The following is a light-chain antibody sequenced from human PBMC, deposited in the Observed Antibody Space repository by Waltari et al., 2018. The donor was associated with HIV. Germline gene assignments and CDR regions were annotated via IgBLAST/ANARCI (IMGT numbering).Light chain of an antibody. CDR2: NTN. J-gene: IGLJ3*02. CDR1: SGSVSTSYY. V-gene: IGLV8-61*01. CDR3: VLYMGSGISV. Sequence: QTVVTQGPSFSVSPGGPVTLTCGLSSGSVSTSYYPSWYQQTPGQAPRTLIYNTNTRSSGVPDRFSGSILGNKAALTIAGAQADDESDYYCVLYMGSGISVFGGGTKLTVL.